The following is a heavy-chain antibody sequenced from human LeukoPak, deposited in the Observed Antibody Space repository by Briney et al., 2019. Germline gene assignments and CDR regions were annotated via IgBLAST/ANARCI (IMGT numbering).Heavy chain of an antibody. J-gene: IGHJ6*02. CDR1: GFTFSGSA. CDR3: TRRVDTAMAKTEYYYGMDV. D-gene: IGHD5-18*01. CDR2: IRSKANSYAT. V-gene: IGHV3-73*01. Sequence: GSLRLSCAASGFTFSGSAMHWVRQASGKGLEWVGRIRSKANSYATAYAASVKGRFTISRDDSKNTAYLQMNSLKTEDTAVYYCTRRVDTAMAKTEYYYGMDVWGQGTTVTVSS.